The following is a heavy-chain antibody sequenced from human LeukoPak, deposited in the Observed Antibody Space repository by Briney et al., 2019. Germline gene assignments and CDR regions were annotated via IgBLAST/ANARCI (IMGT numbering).Heavy chain of an antibody. V-gene: IGHV4-59*12. CDR3: ARVQPMFISRPHFDS. CDR2: IYYSGST. J-gene: IGHJ4*02. CDR1: GGSISSYY. D-gene: IGHD6-13*01. Sequence: SETLSLTCTVSGGSISSYYWSWIRQPPGKGLEWIGYIYYSGSTNYNPSLKSRVIISVDTSKNQFSLKLSSVTAADTAVYYCARVQPMFISRPHFDSWGQGTLVTVSS.